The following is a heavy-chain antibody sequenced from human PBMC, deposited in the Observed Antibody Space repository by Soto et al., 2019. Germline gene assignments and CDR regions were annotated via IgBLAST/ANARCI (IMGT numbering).Heavy chain of an antibody. CDR1: GGTFSSYA. V-gene: IGHV1-69*01. CDR2: IIPIFGTA. Sequence: QVQLVQSGAEVKKPGSSVKVSCKASGGTFSSYAISWVRQAPGQGLEWMGGIIPIFGTANYAQKFQGRVTITADESTSTAYMELSSLRSEDTAVYYCARGASTGTGLDYYYSYGMDVWGQGTTVTVSS. CDR3: ARGASTGTGLDYYYSYGMDV. D-gene: IGHD1-1*01. J-gene: IGHJ6*02.